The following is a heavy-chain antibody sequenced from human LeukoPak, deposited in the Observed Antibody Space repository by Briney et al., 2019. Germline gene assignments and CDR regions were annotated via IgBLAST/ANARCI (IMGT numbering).Heavy chain of an antibody. CDR3: ARIKLLWFGELAPGAFDI. J-gene: IGHJ3*02. CDR1: GFTFSSYW. Sequence: GGSLRLSCAASGFTFSSYWMHWVRQAPGRGLVWVSRINTDGSSTSYADSVKGRFIISRDNSKNTLYLQMNSLRAEDTAVYYCARIKLLWFGELAPGAFDIWGQGTMVTVSS. D-gene: IGHD3-10*01. CDR2: INTDGSST. V-gene: IGHV3-74*01.